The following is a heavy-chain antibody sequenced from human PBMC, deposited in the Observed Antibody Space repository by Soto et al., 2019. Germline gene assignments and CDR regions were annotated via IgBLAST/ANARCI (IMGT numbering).Heavy chain of an antibody. Sequence: ASVSVSCKASGGTFTSYDINWVRQATGQGLEWMGWMNPNSGNTGYAQKFQGRVTMTRNTSISTAYMELSSLRSEDTAVYYCAGSLGYCSGGSCPSTMDVWGQGTTVTVSS. J-gene: IGHJ6*02. D-gene: IGHD2-15*01. V-gene: IGHV1-8*01. CDR1: GGTFTSYD. CDR3: AGSLGYCSGGSCPSTMDV. CDR2: MNPNSGNT.